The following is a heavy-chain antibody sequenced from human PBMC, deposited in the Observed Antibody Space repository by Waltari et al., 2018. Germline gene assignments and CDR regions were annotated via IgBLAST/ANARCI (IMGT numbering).Heavy chain of an antibody. J-gene: IGHJ5*02. CDR3: ARGHYDFWSGYYRSWFDP. D-gene: IGHD3-3*01. CDR2: INHSGST. CDR1: GGSFSGYS. V-gene: IGHV4-34*01. Sequence: QVQLQQWGAGLLKPSETLSLTCAVYGGSFSGYSWSWIRQPPGKGLEWIGEINHSGSTNYNPSLKSRVTISVDTSKNQFSLKLSSVTAADTAVYYCARGHYDFWSGYYRSWFDPWGQGTLVTVSS.